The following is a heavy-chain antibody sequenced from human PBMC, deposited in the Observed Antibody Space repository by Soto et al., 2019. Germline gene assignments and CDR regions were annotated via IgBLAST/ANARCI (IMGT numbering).Heavy chain of an antibody. D-gene: IGHD2-2*01. CDR3: ARVGAYCTSTSCFDY. Sequence: QVQLVQSGAEVKKPGASVKVSCKASGYTFTNYGITWVRQAPGQGLEWMGWISAYNGNADYVQKLQDRVTMTTDTSTSTAYRELKSLRSDDTAVYYCARVGAYCTSTSCFDYWGQGTLVTVSS. CDR2: ISAYNGNA. V-gene: IGHV1-18*01. CDR1: GYTFTNYG. J-gene: IGHJ4*02.